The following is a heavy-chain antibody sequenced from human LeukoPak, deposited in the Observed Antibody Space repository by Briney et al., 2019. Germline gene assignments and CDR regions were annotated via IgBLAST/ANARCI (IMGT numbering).Heavy chain of an antibody. Sequence: GGSLRLSCEASGFTFGTFWMSWVRQAPGKGLEWVSYISSSSSTIYYADSVKGRFTISRDNAKNSLYLQMNSLRAEDTAVYYCARGGVGTMHYWGQGTLVTVSS. CDR3: ARGGVGTMHY. J-gene: IGHJ4*02. CDR2: ISSSSSTI. D-gene: IGHD1-26*01. CDR1: GFTFGTFW. V-gene: IGHV3-48*01.